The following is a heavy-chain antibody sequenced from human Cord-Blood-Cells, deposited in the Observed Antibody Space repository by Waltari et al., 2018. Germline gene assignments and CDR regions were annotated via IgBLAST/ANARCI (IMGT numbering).Heavy chain of an antibody. CDR2: INHSGST. CDR1: GGSFSGYY. V-gene: IGHV4-34*01. CDR3: ARGSTSVFDY. D-gene: IGHD2-2*01. Sequence: QVQLQQWGAGLLKPSETLSLTCAVYGGSFSGYYWSWIRQPPGKGLEWIGEINHSGSTNYNPSLKSRVTISVDKSKNQFSLKLSSVTAADTAVYYCARGSTSVFDYWGQGTLVTVTS. J-gene: IGHJ4*02.